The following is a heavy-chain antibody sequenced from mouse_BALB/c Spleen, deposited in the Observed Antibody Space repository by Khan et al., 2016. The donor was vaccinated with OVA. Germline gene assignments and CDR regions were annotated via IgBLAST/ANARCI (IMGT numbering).Heavy chain of an antibody. CDR3: SYSVLLCAMDY. CDR2: IDPANGRT. Sequence: VQLPPSFSYLFPPFSSVKLSCTGSGFNIKDTYIHWVKQRPEQGLEWIGRIDPANGRTIYDPKFKGKATITADTSSNTAYLHLSSLTSEDTVVYYCSYSVLLCAMDYWGQGASVTVSS. J-gene: IGHJ4*01. CDR1: GFNIKDTY. V-gene: IGHV14-3*02. D-gene: IGHD6-2*01.